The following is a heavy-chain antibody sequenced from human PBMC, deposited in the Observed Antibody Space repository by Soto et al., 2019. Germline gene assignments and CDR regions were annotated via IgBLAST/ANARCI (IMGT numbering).Heavy chain of an antibody. J-gene: IGHJ4*02. CDR1: GFSFNDYA. CDR3: ANGLAGSTSRPFHY. D-gene: IGHD2-2*01. Sequence: EVQLVESGGGLVQPGRSLRLSCAASGFSFNDYAMHWVRQSPGKGLELVSGISWNSGSIGYADFVKGRFTSSRDNAKKSLYLEMNSLRPEDTALYYCANGLAGSTSRPFHYWGQGTLVTVSS. V-gene: IGHV3-9*01. CDR2: ISWNSGSI.